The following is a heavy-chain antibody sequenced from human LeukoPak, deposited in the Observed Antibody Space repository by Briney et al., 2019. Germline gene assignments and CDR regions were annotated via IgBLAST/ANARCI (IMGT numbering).Heavy chain of an antibody. V-gene: IGHV3-23*01. CDR3: AKVDRTGLDAFDI. D-gene: IGHD7-27*01. CDR2: ISGSGDST. Sequence: GGSLRLSCAASAFTSSSYAMSWVRQAPGKGLEWVSGISGSGDSTYYADSVKGRFTISRDNSKNTLYLQMNSLRAEDTAVYYCAKVDRTGLDAFDIWGQGTMVTVSS. J-gene: IGHJ3*02. CDR1: AFTSSSYA.